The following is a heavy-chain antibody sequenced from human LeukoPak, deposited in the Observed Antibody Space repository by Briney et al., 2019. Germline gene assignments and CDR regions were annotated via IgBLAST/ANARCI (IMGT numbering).Heavy chain of an antibody. CDR1: GYNFRNYG. J-gene: IGHJ3*02. CDR3: ARVSARGYSYGDNALDI. D-gene: IGHD5-18*01. V-gene: IGHV1-18*01. CDR2: ITAGNGNT. Sequence: ASVTVSCKASGYNFRNYGIGCVRQAPRQGLEWMGWITAGNGNTNYAQKVQGRVTMTTDTSTSTAYMELRSLRSDDTAVYFCARVSARGYSYGDNALDICGQGTMVTVPS.